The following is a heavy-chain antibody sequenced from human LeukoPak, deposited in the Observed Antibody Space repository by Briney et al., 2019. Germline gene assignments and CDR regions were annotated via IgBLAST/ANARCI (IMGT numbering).Heavy chain of an antibody. D-gene: IGHD1-20*01. J-gene: IGHJ4*02. V-gene: IGHV3-23*01. CDR2: IGGSAGST. CDR3: AKGPAPSITDTAPSDY. CDR1: GFTFSSYA. Sequence: GGSLRLSCAASGFTFSSYAMSWVRQAPGKGLEWLSGIGGSAGSTYYADSVKGRFTISRDNFKNTLYLQMNSLTAEDTAVYYCAKGPAPSITDTAPSDYWGQGTLVTVSS.